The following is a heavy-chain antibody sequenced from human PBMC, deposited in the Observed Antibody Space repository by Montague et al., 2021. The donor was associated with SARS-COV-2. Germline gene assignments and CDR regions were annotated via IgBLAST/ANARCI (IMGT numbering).Heavy chain of an antibody. Sequence: SETLSLTCTVSGGSTASHYWNWIRQSPGKRPEWIGYVCYSGDTKYNPSLQSRVTISTDTSENQYSLRLNAVTAAATAVYFCARGWAFDPWGQGRLGTVSS. J-gene: IGHJ3*01. CDR2: VCYSGDT. V-gene: IGHV4-59*08. CDR3: ARGWAFDP. D-gene: IGHD6-19*01. CDR1: GGSTASHY.